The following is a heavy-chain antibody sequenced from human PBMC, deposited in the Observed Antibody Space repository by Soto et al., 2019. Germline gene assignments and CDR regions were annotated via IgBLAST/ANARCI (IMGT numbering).Heavy chain of an antibody. CDR2: ISGSGGGT. CDR3: AKVGWDTTTSVTRGYFQH. V-gene: IGHV3-23*01. D-gene: IGHD4-17*01. J-gene: IGHJ1*01. Sequence: EVQLLESGGGLVQPGGSLRLSCAASGFTFSNYAMNWVRQAPGKGLEWVSTISGSGGGTYYADSVKGRFTISSDKSKNTLYLQMNSLRAEDTAVYYCAKVGWDTTTSVTRGYFQHWGQGTLVTVSS. CDR1: GFTFSNYA.